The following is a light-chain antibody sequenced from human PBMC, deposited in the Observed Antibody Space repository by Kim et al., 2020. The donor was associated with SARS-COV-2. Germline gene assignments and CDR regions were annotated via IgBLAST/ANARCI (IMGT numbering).Light chain of an antibody. CDR3: ESWDDSLKGV. J-gene: IGLJ2*01. V-gene: IGLV1-44*01. Sequence: ELTQPPSASGTPGQSVTISCSGSSSNIGSNTVNWYQHLPGTAPKLLIYSNNLRPSRVPDRFSGSKSGTSASLAISGLQSEDEGDYYCESWDDSLKGVFGGGTQLTVL. CDR2: SNN. CDR1: SSNIGSNT.